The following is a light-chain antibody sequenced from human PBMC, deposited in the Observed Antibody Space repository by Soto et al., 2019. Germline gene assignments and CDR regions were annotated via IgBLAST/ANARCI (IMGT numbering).Light chain of an antibody. CDR1: QSVSSSY. CDR3: QQYGSSPRGT. J-gene: IGKJ1*01. Sequence: EIVLTQSPGTLSLSPGERATLSCRASQSVSSSYLAWYQQKPGQAPRLLIYGASSRATGIPDRFSGSGSGTDFTLTISRLEPEAFAVYYCQQYGSSPRGTFGQGTKVDIK. V-gene: IGKV3-20*01. CDR2: GAS.